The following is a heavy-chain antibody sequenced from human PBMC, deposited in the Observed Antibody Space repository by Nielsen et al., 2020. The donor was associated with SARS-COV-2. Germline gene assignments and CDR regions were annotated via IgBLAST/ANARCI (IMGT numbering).Heavy chain of an antibody. CDR2: INQDGSEM. CDR3: ATYRFSHAMDV. V-gene: IGHV3-7*03. J-gene: IGHJ6*02. Sequence: GGSLRLSCAASGFTFSSYWMTWVRQAPEKGLEWVANINQDGSEMYYVDSVRGRFTISRDNTKNSLYLQMHRLGAEDTAVYYCATYRFSHAMDVWGQGTTVTVSS. CDR1: GFTFSSYW.